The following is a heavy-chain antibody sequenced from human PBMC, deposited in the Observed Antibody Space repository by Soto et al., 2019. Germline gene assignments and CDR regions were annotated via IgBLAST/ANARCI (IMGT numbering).Heavy chain of an antibody. D-gene: IGHD2-15*01. J-gene: IGHJ6*03. CDR3: ARWGDCSGGSCYRTNYYYMDV. V-gene: IGHV1-18*01. CDR1: GYTFTSYG. CDR2: ISAYNGNT. Sequence: ASVKVSCKASGYTFTSYGISWVRQAPGQGQERKGWISAYNGNTNYAQKPQGWVTMTRDTSISTAFLELSRLRSDDTAVYYCARWGDCSGGSCYRTNYYYMDVWGKGTTVTVSS.